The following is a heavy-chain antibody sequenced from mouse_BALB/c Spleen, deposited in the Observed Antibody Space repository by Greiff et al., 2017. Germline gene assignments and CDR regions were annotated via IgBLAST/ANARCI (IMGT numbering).Heavy chain of an antibody. CDR1: GYTFTSYW. Sequence: QVQLQQPGAELVRPGASVKLSCKASGYTFTSYWINWVKQRPGQGLEWIGNIYPSDSYTNYSQKFKDKATLTVDKSSSTAYMQLSSPTSEDSAVYYWTRSRVITTVVARWYFDVWGAGTTVTVSS. J-gene: IGHJ1*01. D-gene: IGHD1-1*01. CDR3: TRSRVITTVVARWYFDV. CDR2: IYPSDSYT. V-gene: IGHV1-69*02.